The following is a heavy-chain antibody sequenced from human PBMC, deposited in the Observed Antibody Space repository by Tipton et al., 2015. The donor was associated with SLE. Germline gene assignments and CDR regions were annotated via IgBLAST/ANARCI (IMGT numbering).Heavy chain of an antibody. J-gene: IGHJ5*02. D-gene: IGHD3-3*01. Sequence: TLSLTCSVSGGSIRTYYWSWIRQTPGKGLEWIGYMYYSGITNYNPSLYSRVSISIDTSRNQFSLKMNSVTAADTAIYYCARGTPFMEWERNWFDPWGQGTLVTGSS. CDR1: GGSIRTYY. CDR3: ARGTPFMEWERNWFDP. V-gene: IGHV4-59*01. CDR2: MYYSGIT.